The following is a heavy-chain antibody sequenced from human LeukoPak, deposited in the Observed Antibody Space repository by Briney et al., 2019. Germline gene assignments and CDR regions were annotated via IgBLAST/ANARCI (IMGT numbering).Heavy chain of an antibody. J-gene: IGHJ4*02. D-gene: IGHD2-15*01. CDR3: AKERGVVAAAPDY. Sequence: GGPLRLSCAASAFTFSSYALSWVRQAPGKGLEWVSGITGGVLSPYYADSVKGRFTISRDNSKNTLYLQMNSLRAEDTAVYYCAKERGVVAAAPDYWGQGTLVTVSS. CDR2: ITGGVLSP. V-gene: IGHV3-23*01. CDR1: AFTFSSYA.